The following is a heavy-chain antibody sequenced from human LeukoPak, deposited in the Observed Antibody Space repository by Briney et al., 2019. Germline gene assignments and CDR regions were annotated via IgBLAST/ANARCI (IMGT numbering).Heavy chain of an antibody. CDR1: GFTFDDYA. Sequence: GGSLRLSCAASGFTFDDYAMHWVRQAPGKGLEWVSLISWDGGSTYYADSEKGRFTISRDNSKNSLYLQMNSLRAEDTALYYCAKDIERAAASYYFDYWGQGTLVTVSS. CDR2: ISWDGGST. V-gene: IGHV3-43D*03. CDR3: AKDIERAAASYYFDY. J-gene: IGHJ4*02. D-gene: IGHD6-13*01.